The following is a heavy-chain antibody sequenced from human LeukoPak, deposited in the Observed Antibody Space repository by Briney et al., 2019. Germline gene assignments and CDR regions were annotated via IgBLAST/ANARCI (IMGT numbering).Heavy chain of an antibody. V-gene: IGHV3-23*01. D-gene: IGHD6-25*01. CDR1: GFTVSSNY. CDR3: AKALKQRGALYDY. CDR2: ISGSGGST. Sequence: GGSLRLSCAASGFTVSSNYMSWVRQAPGKGLEWVSAISGSGGSTYYADSVKGRFTISRDNSKNTLYLQMNSLRAEDTAVYYCAKALKQRGALYDYWGQGTLVTVSS. J-gene: IGHJ4*02.